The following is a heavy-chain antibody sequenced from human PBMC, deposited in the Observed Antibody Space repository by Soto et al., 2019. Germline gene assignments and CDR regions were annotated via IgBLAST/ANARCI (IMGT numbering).Heavy chain of an antibody. CDR3: AREGGESSDGLYYFDS. Sequence: SETLSLTCSVSGGSTSSDNYWSWIRQPPGKGLEWIGHIYYSGNTDYNPSLKSRLAISIDSSKNQFSLKLSSVTAADTAVYFCAREGGESSDGLYYFDSWGQGSLVTVSS. J-gene: IGHJ4*02. V-gene: IGHV4-30-4*01. CDR2: IYYSGNT. CDR1: GGSTSSDNY. D-gene: IGHD3-16*01.